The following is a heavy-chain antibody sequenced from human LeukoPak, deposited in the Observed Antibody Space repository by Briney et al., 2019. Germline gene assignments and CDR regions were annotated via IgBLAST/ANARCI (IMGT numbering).Heavy chain of an antibody. Sequence: ASVKVSCKASGYTFTSYGISWVRQAPGQGLEWMGWISAYNGNTNYAQRLQGRVTMTTDTSTSTAYMELRSLRPDDTAVYYCARAFPIAVAGTGFYYFDYWGQGTLVTVSS. CDR2: ISAYNGNT. J-gene: IGHJ4*02. D-gene: IGHD6-19*01. CDR3: ARAFPIAVAGTGFYYFDY. CDR1: GYTFTSYG. V-gene: IGHV1-18*01.